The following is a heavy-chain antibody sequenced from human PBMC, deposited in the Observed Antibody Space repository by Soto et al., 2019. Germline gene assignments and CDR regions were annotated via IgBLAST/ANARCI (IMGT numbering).Heavy chain of an antibody. Sequence: SETLSLTCTVSNDSIRSGTYYWAWIRQPPGRGLEWIGSLSYLGTTDYNPSLKSRVTISKDASKSQFSLKLSSVTAEDTAVYYCAKGLQWLLLSPFDYWGQGTLVTVSS. CDR2: LSYLGTT. D-gene: IGHD3-22*01. CDR3: AKGLQWLLLSPFDY. V-gene: IGHV4-39*07. J-gene: IGHJ4*02. CDR1: NDSIRSGTYY.